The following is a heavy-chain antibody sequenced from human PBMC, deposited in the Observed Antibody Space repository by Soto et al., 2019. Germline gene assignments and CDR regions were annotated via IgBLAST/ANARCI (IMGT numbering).Heavy chain of an antibody. V-gene: IGHV3-23*01. CDR3: AKGGITWYGFDC. CDR1: GFTFGSYG. J-gene: IGHJ4*02. Sequence: GGSLRLSCAASGFTFGSYGLSWVRQAPGKGLEWVSASVTNTYYADSVKGRFTISRDNSKNTLYLQMNSLRAEDTAVYYCAKGGITWYGFDCWGQGTLVTVSS. D-gene: IGHD6-13*01. CDR2: SVTNT.